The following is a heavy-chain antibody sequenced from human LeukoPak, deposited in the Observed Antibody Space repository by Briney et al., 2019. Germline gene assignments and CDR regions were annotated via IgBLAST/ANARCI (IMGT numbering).Heavy chain of an antibody. V-gene: IGHV4-39*07. Sequence: SETLSLTCTVSGGSISSSSYSWGWIRQPPGKGLEWIGSIYYSGSTYYNPSLKSRVTISVDTSKNQFSLKLSSVTAADTAVYYCARGLRFLEWLPTHDYWGQGTLVTVSS. D-gene: IGHD3-3*01. CDR3: ARGLRFLEWLPTHDY. CDR2: IYYSGST. CDR1: GGSISSSSYS. J-gene: IGHJ4*02.